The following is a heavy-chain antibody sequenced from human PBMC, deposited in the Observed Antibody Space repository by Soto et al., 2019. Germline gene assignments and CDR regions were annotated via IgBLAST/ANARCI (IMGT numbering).Heavy chain of an antibody. CDR2: IKQDGSEK. Sequence: GGSLRLSCAASGFTFSSYWMSWVRQAPGKGLEWVANIKQDGSEKYYVDSVKGRFTISRDNAKNSLYLLMNSLRAEDTAVYYCARDVGGYDFWSGYPYYYYYMDVWGKGTTVTSP. J-gene: IGHJ6*03. CDR1: GFTFSSYW. V-gene: IGHV3-7*01. CDR3: ARDVGGYDFWSGYPYYYYYMDV. D-gene: IGHD3-3*01.